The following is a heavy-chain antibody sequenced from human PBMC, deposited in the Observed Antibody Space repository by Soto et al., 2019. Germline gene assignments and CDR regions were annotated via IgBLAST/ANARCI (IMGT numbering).Heavy chain of an antibody. J-gene: IGHJ3*02. CDR1: GDTFTSHW. D-gene: IGHD3-10*01. V-gene: IGHV5-51*01. Sequence: GESLKISCKGSGDTFTSHWIAWVRQMPGKGLELMGLIYPADSDTRYSPSFEGQVTISVDKSISTAYLQWSSLKASDTAMYYCVRPQAKELGTIRGAFDIWGQGAKVTVSS. CDR3: VRPQAKELGTIRGAFDI. CDR2: IYPADSDT.